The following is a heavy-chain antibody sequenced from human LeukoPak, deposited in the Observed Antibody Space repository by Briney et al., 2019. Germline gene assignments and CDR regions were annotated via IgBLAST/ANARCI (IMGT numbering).Heavy chain of an antibody. CDR1: GFTFSSYS. CDR3: AKDMSGTFDY. D-gene: IGHD3-16*01. Sequence: GGSLRLSCAASGFTFSSYSMNWVRQAPGKGLEWVSSISSSSSYIYYADSVKGRFTISRDNSKNTLYLQMNSLRAEDTAVYYCAKDMSGTFDYWGQGTLVTVSS. CDR2: ISSSSSYI. V-gene: IGHV3-21*01. J-gene: IGHJ4*02.